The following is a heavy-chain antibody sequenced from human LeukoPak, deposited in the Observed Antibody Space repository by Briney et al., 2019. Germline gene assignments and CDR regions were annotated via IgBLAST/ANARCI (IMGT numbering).Heavy chain of an antibody. CDR3: AKDLRIFDY. D-gene: IGHD2-15*01. J-gene: IGHJ4*02. CDR2: ISESGGTT. CDR1: KFTFSSYA. Sequence: GGSLRLSCAASKFTFSSYAMSWVRQAPGKGLEWVSAISESGGTTYYADSVKGRFTISRDNSKNTLYLQMNSLRAEDTAVYYCAKDLRIFDYWGQGTLVTVSS. V-gene: IGHV3-23*01.